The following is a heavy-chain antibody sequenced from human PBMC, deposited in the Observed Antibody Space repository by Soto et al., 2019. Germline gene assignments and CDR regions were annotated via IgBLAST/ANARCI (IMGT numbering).Heavy chain of an antibody. CDR1: GYTLTELS. CDR3: ATIVVPAATQMGSFDY. J-gene: IGHJ4*02. D-gene: IGHD2-2*01. V-gene: IGHV1-24*01. Sequence: ASVKVSCKVSGYTLTELSMHWVRQAPGKGLEWMGGFDPEDGETIYAQKFQGRVTMTEDTSTDTAYMELSSLRSEDTAVYYCATIVVPAATQMGSFDYWGQGTLVTVSS. CDR2: FDPEDGET.